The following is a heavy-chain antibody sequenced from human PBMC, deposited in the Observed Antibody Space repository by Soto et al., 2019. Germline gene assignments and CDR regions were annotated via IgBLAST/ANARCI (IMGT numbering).Heavy chain of an antibody. CDR1: GGSISSYY. CDR3: ARRAHYGGVDD. CDR2: IYYSGST. D-gene: IGHD4-17*01. Sequence: SETLSLTCTVSGGSISSYYWSWIRQPPGKGLEWIGYIYYSGSTNYNPSLKSRVTISVDTSKNQFSLKLSSVTAADTAVYYCARRAHYGGVDDWGQGTLVTVSS. V-gene: IGHV4-59*08. J-gene: IGHJ4*02.